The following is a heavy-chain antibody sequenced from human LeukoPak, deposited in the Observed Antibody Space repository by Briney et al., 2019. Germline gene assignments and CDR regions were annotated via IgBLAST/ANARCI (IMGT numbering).Heavy chain of an antibody. V-gene: IGHV1-8*01. D-gene: IGHD3-3*01. J-gene: IGHJ4*02. CDR3: ARAPVLRFLEWLSHYFDY. CDR1: GYTFTSYD. CDR2: MNPNSGNT. Sequence: ASVKVSCKASGYTFTSYDINWVRQATGQGLEWMGWMNPNSGNTGYAQKFQGRVTMTRNTSISTAYMELSSLRSEDTAVYYCARAPVLRFLEWLSHYFDYWGQRTLVTVSS.